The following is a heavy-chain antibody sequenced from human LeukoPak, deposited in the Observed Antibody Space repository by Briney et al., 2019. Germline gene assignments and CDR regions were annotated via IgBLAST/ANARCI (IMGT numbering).Heavy chain of an antibody. CDR1: GFTFSRYD. CDR3: ARDHCSGGSCYRSKDAFDI. V-gene: IGHV3-20*04. Sequence: GGSLRLSCAASGFTFSRYDMSWVRQAPGKGLEWVSGINWNGGSTGYADSVKGRFTISRDNAKNSLYLQMNSLRAEDTALYYCARDHCSGGSCYRSKDAFDIWGQGTMVTVSS. CDR2: INWNGGST. D-gene: IGHD2-15*01. J-gene: IGHJ3*02.